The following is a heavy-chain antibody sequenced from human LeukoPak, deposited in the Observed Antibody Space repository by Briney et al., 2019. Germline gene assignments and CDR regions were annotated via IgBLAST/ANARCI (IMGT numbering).Heavy chain of an antibody. D-gene: IGHD6-19*01. J-gene: IGHJ4*02. Sequence: ASVKVSCKASGYTFTSYDINWVRQAPGQGLEWMGWMNPNSLNTGYAQRFQGRITLTRSTSIGTAYMELRSLRSEDTAVYYCARGTALSGTSDYLDSWGQGTLVTVSS. CDR1: GYTFTSYD. CDR2: MNPNSLNT. CDR3: ARGTALSGTSDYLDS. V-gene: IGHV1-8*03.